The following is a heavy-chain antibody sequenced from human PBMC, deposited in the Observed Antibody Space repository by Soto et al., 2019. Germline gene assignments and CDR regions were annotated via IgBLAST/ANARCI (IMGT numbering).Heavy chain of an antibody. J-gene: IGHJ5*02. V-gene: IGHV4-39*01. CDR1: GGSISSSSYY. CDR2: IYYSGST. CDR3: ARLPPVGQKLRRYRWFDT. D-gene: IGHD1-1*01. Sequence: TSETLSLTCTVSGGSISSSSYYWGWIRQPPGKGLEWIGSIYYSGSTYYNPSLKSRVTISVDTSKNQFSLKLSSVTAADTAVYYCARLPPVGQKLRRYRWFDTWGQGTLVTVSS.